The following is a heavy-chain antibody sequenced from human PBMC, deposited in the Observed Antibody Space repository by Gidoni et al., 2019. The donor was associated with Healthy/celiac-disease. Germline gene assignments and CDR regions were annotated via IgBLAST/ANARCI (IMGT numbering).Heavy chain of an antibody. Sequence: VQWVRQARGQRLEWIGWIVVGSGNTNYAQKFQERVTITRDMSTSTAYMELSSLRSEDTAVYYCAADPLCGGDCYYYYYYGMDVWGQGTTVTVSS. CDR3: AADPLCGGDCYYYYYYGMDV. J-gene: IGHJ6*02. D-gene: IGHD2-21*02. CDR2: IVVGSGNT. V-gene: IGHV1-58*01.